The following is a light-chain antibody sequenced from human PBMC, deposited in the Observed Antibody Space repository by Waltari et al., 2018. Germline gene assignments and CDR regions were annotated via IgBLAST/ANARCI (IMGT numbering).Light chain of an antibody. CDR3: YSAADNNRLV. CDR2: KDT. Sequence: SYELTQPSSVSVSRGPTARTTCSGHVVATQYARWFQQMPGQAPVLVIYKDTERPPGIPERFSGSTSGTTVTLTSSGAQVEDEADYYCYSAADNNRLVFGGGTKLTVL. V-gene: IGLV3-27*01. CDR1: VVATQY. J-gene: IGLJ2*01.